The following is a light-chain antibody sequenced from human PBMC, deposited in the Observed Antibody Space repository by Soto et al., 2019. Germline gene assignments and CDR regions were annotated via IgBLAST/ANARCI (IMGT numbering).Light chain of an antibody. Sequence: EIVMMQSPATLSVSPGERATLSCRAGQSVSSNLAWYRQKPGQAPRLLIYGASTRATGIPARFSGSGSGTEFTLTISSLQSEDFAVYYCQQYNNWPQTFGQGTKVEIK. V-gene: IGKV3D-15*01. J-gene: IGKJ1*01. CDR1: QSVSSN. CDR3: QQYNNWPQT. CDR2: GAS.